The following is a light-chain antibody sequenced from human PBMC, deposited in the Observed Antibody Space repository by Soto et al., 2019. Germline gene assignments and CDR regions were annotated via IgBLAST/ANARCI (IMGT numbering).Light chain of an antibody. V-gene: IGKV3-15*01. J-gene: IGKJ2*01. CDR1: QSVSGR. CDR3: QQSNNWPYT. Sequence: ETVMTQSPATLSVSPGDRVILSCRASQSVSGRLAWFQQKPAQAPRLLIYGASTRATDIPDRFTGSGSGTEYTLTISSLQSEDFAVYYCQQSNNWPYTFGQGTKLEIK. CDR2: GAS.